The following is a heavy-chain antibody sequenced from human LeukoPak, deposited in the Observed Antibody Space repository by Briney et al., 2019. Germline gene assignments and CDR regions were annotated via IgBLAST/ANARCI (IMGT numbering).Heavy chain of an antibody. CDR1: GYALTELS. J-gene: IGHJ4*02. CDR2: FDRKDGET. V-gene: IGHV1-24*01. Sequence: ASVKVSCKVSGYALTELSMHWMRQAPGKGLEWMGGFDRKDGETIYAQKFQGRVTMTEDTSTDTAYMELSSLRSEDTAVYYCATSWGEQKQYYDYVWGSYRPFDYWGQGILVTVSS. CDR3: ATSWGEQKQYYDYVWGSYRPFDY. D-gene: IGHD3-16*02.